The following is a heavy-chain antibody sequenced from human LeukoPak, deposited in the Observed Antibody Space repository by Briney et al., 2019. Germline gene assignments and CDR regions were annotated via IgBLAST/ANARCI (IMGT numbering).Heavy chain of an antibody. CDR3: ASGGYCSGGSCYPDSYYYYYMDV. CDR1: GSTFSGNS. CDR2: IRSSSINY. J-gene: IGHJ6*03. D-gene: IGHD2-15*01. V-gene: IGHV3-21*01. Sequence: PGGPLSSSWPAPGSTFSGNSLTWARQAQGKGLGWASPIRSSSINYYYADSVKGRFTISRDNAKNSLYLQMNSLRAEDTAVYYCASGGYCSGGSCYPDSYYYYYMDVWGKGTTVTVSS.